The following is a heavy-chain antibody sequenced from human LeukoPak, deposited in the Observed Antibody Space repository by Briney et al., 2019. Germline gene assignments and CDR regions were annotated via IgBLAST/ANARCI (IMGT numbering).Heavy chain of an antibody. J-gene: IGHJ3*02. CDR3: ARGRRARDAFDI. CDR1: GFTFSSYA. CDR2: ISYDGSNK. D-gene: IGHD1-14*01. Sequence: GRSLRLSCAASGFTFSSYAMHWVRQAPGKGLEWVAVISYDGSNKYYADSVKGRFTISRDNSKNTLYLQMNSLRAEDTAVYYCARGRRARDAFDIWGQGTMVTVSS. V-gene: IGHV3-30*04.